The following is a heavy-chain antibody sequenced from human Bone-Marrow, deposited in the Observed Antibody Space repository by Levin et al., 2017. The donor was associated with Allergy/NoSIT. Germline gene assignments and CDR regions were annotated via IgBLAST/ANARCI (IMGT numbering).Heavy chain of an antibody. CDR2: ISSSGSTI. D-gene: IGHD3-22*01. J-gene: IGHJ3*02. CDR3: AREEYYYDSSAIDI. V-gene: IGHV3-11*01. Sequence: GESLKISCAASGFTFSDYYMSWIRQAPGKGLEWVSYISSSGSTIYYADSVKGRFTISRDNAKNSLYLQMNSLRAEDTAVYYCAREEYYYDSSAIDIWGQGTMVTVSS. CDR1: GFTFSDYY.